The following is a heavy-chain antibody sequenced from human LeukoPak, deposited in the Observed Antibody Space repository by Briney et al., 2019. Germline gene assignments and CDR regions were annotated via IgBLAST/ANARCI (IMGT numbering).Heavy chain of an antibody. CDR3: ARGKFKLRWYSDY. Sequence: GGSLRLSCAASGFTFSTYAMSWVRQAPGKGLEWVSSISSSSSYIYYADSVKGRFTISRDNAKNSLYLQMNSLRAEDTAVYYCARGKFKLRWYSDYWGQGTLVTVSS. CDR1: GFTFSTYA. D-gene: IGHD4-23*01. J-gene: IGHJ4*02. V-gene: IGHV3-21*01. CDR2: ISSSSSYI.